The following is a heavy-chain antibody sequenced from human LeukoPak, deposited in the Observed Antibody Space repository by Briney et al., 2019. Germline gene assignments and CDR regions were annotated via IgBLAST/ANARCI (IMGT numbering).Heavy chain of an antibody. CDR2: IYYSGST. J-gene: IGHJ6*02. V-gene: IGHV4-31*03. D-gene: IGHD7-27*01. CDR3: ARWGRRYGMDV. Sequence: SQTLSLTCTVSGGSISSGGYYWSWIRQHPGKGLEWIGCIYYSGSTYYNPSLKSRVTISVDTSKNQFSLKLSSVTAADTAVYYCARWGRRYGMDVWGQGTTVTVSS. CDR1: GGSISSGGYY.